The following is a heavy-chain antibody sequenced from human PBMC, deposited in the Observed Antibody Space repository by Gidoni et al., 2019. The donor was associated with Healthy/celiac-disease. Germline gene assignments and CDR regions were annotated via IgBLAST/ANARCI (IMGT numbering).Heavy chain of an antibody. D-gene: IGHD3-10*01. V-gene: IGHV3-48*02. CDR3: ARDWLDWFDP. J-gene: IGHJ5*02. CDR2: ISSSSRTI. CDR1: GFTVSSYS. Sequence: EVQLVESGGGLVQPGGSLRLSCAASGFTVSSYSMTWVRQAPGKGLEWVSYISSSSRTIYYADSVKGRFTISRDNAKNSLYLQMNSLRDEDTAVYYCARDWLDWFDPWGQGTLVTVSS.